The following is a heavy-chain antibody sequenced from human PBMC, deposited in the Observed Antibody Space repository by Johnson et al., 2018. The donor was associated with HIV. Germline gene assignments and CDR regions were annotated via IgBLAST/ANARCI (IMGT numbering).Heavy chain of an antibody. Sequence: VQLVESGEGVVQPGRSLRLSCAASGFTFSSYAMHWVRQAPGKGLEWVAVISYDGSNKYYADSVKGRLTISRDNSKNTLFLQMNSLRAEDTAVYYCARALSWFDALDIWGQGTMVTVSS. CDR1: GFTFSSYA. D-gene: IGHD6-13*01. J-gene: IGHJ3*02. CDR2: ISYDGSNK. V-gene: IGHV3-30*04. CDR3: ARALSWFDALDI.